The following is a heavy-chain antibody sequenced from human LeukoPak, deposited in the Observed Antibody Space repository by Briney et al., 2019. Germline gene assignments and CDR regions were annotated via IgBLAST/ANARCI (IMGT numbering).Heavy chain of an antibody. CDR3: ATSSPTGWSQRHYYYYAMDV. Sequence: GGSLRLSCAASGFTFSSYSMNWVRQAPGKGLEWVSSISSSSSYIYYADSVKGRFTISRDNAKNSLYLQMNSLRAEDTAVYYCATSSPTGWSQRHYYYYAMDVWGQGTTVTVSS. V-gene: IGHV3-21*01. CDR1: GFTFSSYS. J-gene: IGHJ6*02. CDR2: ISSSSSYI. D-gene: IGHD2-15*01.